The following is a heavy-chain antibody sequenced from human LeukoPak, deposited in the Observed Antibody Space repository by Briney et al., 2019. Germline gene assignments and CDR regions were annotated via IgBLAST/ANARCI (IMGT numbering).Heavy chain of an antibody. CDR2: ISISSSYI. V-gene: IGHV3-21*06. D-gene: IGHD3-10*02. J-gene: IGHJ6*04. CDR3: AELGITMIGGV. CDR1: GFTFSTYT. Sequence: GGSLRLSCAASGFTFSTYTMNWVRQAPGKGLEWVSFISISSSYIYYADSVKGRFTISRDNAKNSLYLQMNSLRAEDTAVYYCAELGITMIGGVWGKGTTVTISS.